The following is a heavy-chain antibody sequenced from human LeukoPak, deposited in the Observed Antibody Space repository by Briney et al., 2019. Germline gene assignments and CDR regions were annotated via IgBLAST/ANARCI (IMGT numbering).Heavy chain of an antibody. J-gene: IGHJ4*02. V-gene: IGHV3-30*04. CDR1: GFTFSSYA. CDR3: AKDSDPYGSGSLGY. CDR2: ISYDGSNK. Sequence: PGRSLRLSCAASGFTFSSYAMHWVRQAPGKGLEWVAVISYDGSNKYYADSVKGRFTLSRDNSKNTLYLQMNSLRAEDTAVYYCAKDSDPYGSGSLGYWGQGILVTVSS. D-gene: IGHD3-10*01.